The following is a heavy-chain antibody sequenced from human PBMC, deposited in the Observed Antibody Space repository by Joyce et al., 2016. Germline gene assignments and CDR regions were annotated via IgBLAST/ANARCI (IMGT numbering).Heavy chain of an antibody. CDR3: AGGRSDIAASGRMDV. Sequence: QVQLVVSGGGVVQPGRSLRRSCAASGVSFSSYEMNWVRQAPGKGLQWVAVLSYDATNKIHAESVKGRFTISRANTKNAVHLEMNSLEREDTAVYYCAGGRSDIAASGRMDVWGQGTTVTVSS. D-gene: IGHD6-13*01. J-gene: IGHJ6*02. V-gene: IGHV3-30*04. CDR2: LSYDATNK. CDR1: GVSFSSYE.